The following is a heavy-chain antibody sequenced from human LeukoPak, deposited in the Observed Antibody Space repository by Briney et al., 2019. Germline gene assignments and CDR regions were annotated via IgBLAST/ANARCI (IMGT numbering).Heavy chain of an antibody. J-gene: IGHJ6*03. D-gene: IGHD3-22*01. CDR2: IYTSGST. CDR3: ARDTYYYDSSGYGESPYYYYMDV. Sequence: ETLSLTCTVSGYSISSYYWSWVRQPAGKGLEWIGRIYTSGSTNYNPSLTSRVTMSVATSKNQFSLKLSSVPAADTAVYYCARDTYYYDSSGYGESPYYYYMDVWGKGTTVTVSS. CDR1: GYSISSYY. V-gene: IGHV4-4*07.